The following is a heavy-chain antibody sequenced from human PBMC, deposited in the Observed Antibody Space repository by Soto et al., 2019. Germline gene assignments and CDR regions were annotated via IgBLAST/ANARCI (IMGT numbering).Heavy chain of an antibody. CDR2: ISYDGSNK. D-gene: IGHD6-19*01. CDR3: ARDPGSHLAVAGRGDY. Sequence: GGSLRLSCAASGFTFSSYAMHWVRQAPGTGLEWVAVISYDGSNKYYADSVKGRFTISRDNSKNTLYLQMNSLRAEDTAVYYCARDPGSHLAVAGRGDYWGQGTLVTVSS. CDR1: GFTFSSYA. J-gene: IGHJ4*02. V-gene: IGHV3-30-3*01.